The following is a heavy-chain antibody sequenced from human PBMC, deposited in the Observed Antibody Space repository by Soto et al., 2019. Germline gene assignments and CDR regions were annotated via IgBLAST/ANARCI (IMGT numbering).Heavy chain of an antibody. Sequence: PSETLSLTCTVSGGSSISYYWTWIRQPPGEGLEWIGYFHYNGITKYNPSLKSRVTISLDTSRNHFSLKLSSVTAADTAVYYCARLSGYYDSSGYWDWGQGTLVTVSS. CDR2: FHYNGIT. CDR3: ARLSGYYDSSGYWD. V-gene: IGHV4-59*08. D-gene: IGHD3-22*01. J-gene: IGHJ4*02. CDR1: GGSSISYY.